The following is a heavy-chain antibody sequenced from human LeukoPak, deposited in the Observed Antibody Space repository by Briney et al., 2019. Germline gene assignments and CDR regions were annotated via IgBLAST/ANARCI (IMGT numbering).Heavy chain of an antibody. CDR1: GFTFTSAW. J-gene: IGHJ6*02. D-gene: IGHD2-15*01. Sequence: GESLRLSCAASGFTFTSAWTTWVRQAPGKGLEWVGRIKSKTEGGTTDYAAPGKRRITISRDDSKNMVYLQMNSLKTEDTAVYDCTTGGRRSPSQSYYGMDLWGQGTTVTVSS. CDR2: IKSKTEGGTT. V-gene: IGHV3-15*01. CDR3: TTGGRRSPSQSYYGMDL.